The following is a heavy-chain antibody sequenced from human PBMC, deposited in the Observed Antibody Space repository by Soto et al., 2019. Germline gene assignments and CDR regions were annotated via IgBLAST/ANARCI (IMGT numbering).Heavy chain of an antibody. CDR3: ASDYSGYSADPEYYGVEV. Sequence: SETLSLTCSVSGGSVTLTSYYWGWIRQPPGKGLEWIGNVYYSGSTNYNPSLKSRVTISVDTSKNQFSLSLKSVTAADTAVYYCASDYSGYSADPEYYGVEVWGQGTTVTAP. CDR1: GGSVTLTSYY. D-gene: IGHD3-22*01. J-gene: IGHJ6*02. CDR2: VYYSGST. V-gene: IGHV4-39*01.